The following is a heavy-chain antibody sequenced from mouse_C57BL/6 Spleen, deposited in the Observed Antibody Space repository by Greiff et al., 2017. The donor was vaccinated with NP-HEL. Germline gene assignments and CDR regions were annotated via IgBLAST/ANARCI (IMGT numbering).Heavy chain of an antibody. V-gene: IGHV3-6*01. CDR1: GYSITSGYY. Sequence: EVKLQESGPGLVKPSQSLSLTCSVTGYSITSGYYWNWIRQFPGNKLEWMGYISYDGSNNYNPSLKNRISITRDTSKNQFFLKLNSVTTEDTATYYCARAGDYDYYFDYWGQGTTLTVSS. CDR3: ARAGDYDYYFDY. J-gene: IGHJ2*01. CDR2: ISYDGSN. D-gene: IGHD2-4*01.